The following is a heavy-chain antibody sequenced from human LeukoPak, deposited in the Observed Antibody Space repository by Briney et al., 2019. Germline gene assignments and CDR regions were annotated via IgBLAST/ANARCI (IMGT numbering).Heavy chain of an antibody. V-gene: IGHV3-11*04. CDR2: ISSSGSTI. CDR3: ARNVYQLLSSWFDP. D-gene: IGHD2-2*01. Sequence: GGSLRLSCAASGFTFSDYYMSWIRQAPGKGLEWVSYISSSGSTIYYADSVKGRFTISRDNAKNSLYLQMNSLRAEDTAVYYCARNVYQLLSSWFDPWGQGTLVTVSS. CDR1: GFTFSDYY. J-gene: IGHJ5*02.